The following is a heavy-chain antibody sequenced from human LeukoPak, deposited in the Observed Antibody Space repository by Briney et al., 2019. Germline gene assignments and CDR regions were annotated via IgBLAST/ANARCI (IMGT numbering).Heavy chain of an antibody. Sequence: PGGSLRLSCAASGFTVSSNYMSWVRQAPGEGLEWVSVIYSGGSTYYADSVKGRFTISRDNSKNTLHLQMNSLRAEDTAVYYCARGSSSGWYWDYFDYWGQGTLVTVSS. CDR1: GFTVSSNY. D-gene: IGHD6-19*01. J-gene: IGHJ4*02. CDR2: IYSGGST. CDR3: ARGSSSGWYWDYFDY. V-gene: IGHV3-66*01.